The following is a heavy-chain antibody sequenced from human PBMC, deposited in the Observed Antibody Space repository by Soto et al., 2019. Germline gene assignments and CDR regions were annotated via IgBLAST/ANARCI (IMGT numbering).Heavy chain of an antibody. CDR3: ARARGMVRVRWFDP. V-gene: IGHV4-34*01. Sequence: QVQLQQWGAGLLKPSETLSLTCAVYGGSFSGYYWSWIRQPPGKGLEWIGEINHSGSTNYNPSLKSRVTISVDTSKNQFSLKLSSVTAADTAVYYCARARGMVRVRWFDPWGQGTLVTVSS. CDR1: GGSFSGYY. J-gene: IGHJ5*02. D-gene: IGHD3-10*01. CDR2: INHSGST.